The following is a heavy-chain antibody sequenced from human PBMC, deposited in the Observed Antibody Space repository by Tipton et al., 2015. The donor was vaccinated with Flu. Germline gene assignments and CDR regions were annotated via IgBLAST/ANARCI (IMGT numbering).Heavy chain of an antibody. CDR1: GGSFSGYY. D-gene: IGHD2-15*01. CDR2: INRSGST. CDR3: ARGLGVVVAVAFDI. J-gene: IGHJ3*02. Sequence: TLSLTCAVCGGSFSGYYWSWIRQPPGKGLEWIGEINRSGSTNYNPSLKSRVTISVDTSKNQFSLRLSSVTAADTAVYYCARGLGVVVAVAFDIWGQGTMVTVSS. V-gene: IGHV4-34*01.